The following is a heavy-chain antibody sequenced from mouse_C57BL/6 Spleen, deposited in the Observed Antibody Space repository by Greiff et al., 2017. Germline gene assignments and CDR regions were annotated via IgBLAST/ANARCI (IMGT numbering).Heavy chain of an antibody. Sequence: VQLQQSGAELVKPGASVKLSCKASGYTFTSYWMHWVKQRPGQGLEWIGMIHPNSGSTNYNEKFKSKATLTVDKSSRPAYMQLSSLTSEDSAVYYCAREGFYGSSSSWFAYWGQGTLVTVSA. V-gene: IGHV1-64*01. CDR3: AREGFYGSSSSWFAY. CDR1: GYTFTSYW. D-gene: IGHD1-1*01. J-gene: IGHJ3*01. CDR2: IHPNSGST.